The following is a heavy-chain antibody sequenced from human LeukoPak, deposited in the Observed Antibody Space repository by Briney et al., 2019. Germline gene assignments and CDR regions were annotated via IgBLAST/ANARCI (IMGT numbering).Heavy chain of an antibody. CDR2: IIPIFGTA. Sequence: GASVKVSCKASGGTFSSYAISWVRQAPGQGLEWMGGIIPIFGTANYAQKFQGRVTITADESTSTAYMELSSLRSEDTAVYYCARDGGDYYDSSGYYYHYYYMDVWGKGTTVTVSS. V-gene: IGHV1-69*13. CDR1: GGTFSSYA. D-gene: IGHD3-22*01. J-gene: IGHJ6*03. CDR3: ARDGGDYYDSSGYYYHYYYMDV.